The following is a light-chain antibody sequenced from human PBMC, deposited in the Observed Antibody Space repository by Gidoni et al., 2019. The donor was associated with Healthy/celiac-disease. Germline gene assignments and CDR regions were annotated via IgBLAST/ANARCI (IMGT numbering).Light chain of an antibody. CDR1: QSVSSY. J-gene: IGKJ4*01. CDR3: QQRNNRNREIT. Sequence: IVLTQSPATLSLSPGERATLSCSASQSVSSYLAWYQQKPGQAPRLLIYDASKRATGIPDRFSGSGTGTDLKFTISSIEPEDFEIYDCQQRNNRNREITFGGGTKVEIK. V-gene: IGKV3D-11*02. CDR2: DAS.